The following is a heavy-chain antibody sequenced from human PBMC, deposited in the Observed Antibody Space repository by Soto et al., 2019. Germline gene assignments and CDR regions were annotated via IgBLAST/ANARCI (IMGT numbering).Heavy chain of an antibody. Sequence: PGGSLRLSCAASGFTFSSYAMHWVRQAPGKGLEWVAVISYDGSNKYYADSVKGRFTISRDNSKNTLYLQMNSLRAEDTAVYYCARAPREWYNWNHQPGRYGMDVWGQGTTVTVSS. CDR3: ARAPREWYNWNHQPGRYGMDV. CDR1: GFTFSSYA. J-gene: IGHJ6*02. D-gene: IGHD1-20*01. CDR2: ISYDGSNK. V-gene: IGHV3-30-3*01.